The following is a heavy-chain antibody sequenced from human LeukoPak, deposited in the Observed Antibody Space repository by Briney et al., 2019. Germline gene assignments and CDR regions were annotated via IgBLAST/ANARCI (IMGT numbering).Heavy chain of an antibody. CDR1: GYTFTSYA. V-gene: IGHV7-4-1*02. D-gene: IGHD2-15*01. CDR2: INTNTGNP. J-gene: IGHJ6*03. Sequence: ASVKVSCKASGYTFTSYAMNWARRAPGQGLEWMGWINTNTGNPTYAQGFTGRFVFSLDTSVSTAYLQISSLKAEDTAVYYCARDRVVAGLNYYYYYMDVWGKGTTVTVSS. CDR3: ARDRVVAGLNYYYYYMDV.